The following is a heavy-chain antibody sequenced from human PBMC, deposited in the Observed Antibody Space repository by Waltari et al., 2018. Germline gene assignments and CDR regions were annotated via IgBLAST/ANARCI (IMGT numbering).Heavy chain of an antibody. CDR1: GGTLSSYT. Sequence: QVQLVQSGAEVKKPGSSVKVSCKASGGTLSSYTVTWVRQAPGQGLEWMGRIIPIFGTANYAQKFQGRVTITADKSTSTAYMELSSLRSEDTAVYYCARGGSSSWYSYNLDYWGQGTLVTVSS. CDR2: IIPIFGTA. CDR3: ARGGSSSWYSYNLDY. J-gene: IGHJ4*02. D-gene: IGHD6-13*01. V-gene: IGHV1-69*08.